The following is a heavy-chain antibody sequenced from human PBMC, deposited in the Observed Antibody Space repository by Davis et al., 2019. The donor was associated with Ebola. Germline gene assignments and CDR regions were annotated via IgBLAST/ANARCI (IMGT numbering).Heavy chain of an antibody. CDR3: ASRSGYRSGIDY. D-gene: IGHD3-22*01. J-gene: IGHJ4*02. Sequence: GESLKISCAASGFTFSDYYMSWIRQAPGKGLEWVSYISSSGSTIYYADSVKGRFTISRDNAKNSLYLQMNSLRDEDTAVYYCASRSGYRSGIDYWGQGTLVTVSS. V-gene: IGHV3-11*04. CDR2: ISSSGSTI. CDR1: GFTFSDYY.